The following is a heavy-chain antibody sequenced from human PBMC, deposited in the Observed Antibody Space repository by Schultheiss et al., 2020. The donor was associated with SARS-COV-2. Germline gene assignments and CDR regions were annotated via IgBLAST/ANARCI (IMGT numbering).Heavy chain of an antibody. J-gene: IGHJ6*02. CDR1: GYTFTGYY. V-gene: IGHV1-2*02. CDR3: ARDPDTAMVTVGMDV. D-gene: IGHD5-18*01. CDR2: INPNSGGT. Sequence: ASVKVSCKASGYTFTGYYMHWVRQAPGQGLEWMGWINPNSGGTNYAQKFQGRVTITADESTSTAYMELSSLRSEDTAVYYCARDPDTAMVTVGMDVWGQGTTVTVSS.